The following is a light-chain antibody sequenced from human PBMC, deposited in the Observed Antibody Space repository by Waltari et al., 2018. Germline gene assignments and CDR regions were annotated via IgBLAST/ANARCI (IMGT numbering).Light chain of an antibody. Sequence: QSALTQPASVSGSPGQSITISCTGTSSDIGGYNYVSWYQQVPGKAPKLIIYDVSNRPSGVPSLVSGSKSGNTASLTISGLQAEDEANYYCSSYIDSSTLELFGGGTSLTVL. J-gene: IGLJ2*01. CDR2: DVS. CDR3: SSYIDSSTLEL. V-gene: IGLV2-14*03. CDR1: SSDIGGYNY.